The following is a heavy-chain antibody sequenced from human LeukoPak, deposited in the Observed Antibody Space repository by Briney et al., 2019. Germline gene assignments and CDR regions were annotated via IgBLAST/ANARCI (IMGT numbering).Heavy chain of an antibody. J-gene: IGHJ3*02. CDR1: GVSISSGGYS. CDR2: IYHSGST. V-gene: IGHV4-30-2*01. CDR3: ARDNYYDSSGYVAFDI. Sequence: SQTLSLTCAVSGVSISSGGYSWSWIRQPPGKGLEWIGYIYHSGSTYYNPSLKSRVTISVDTSKNQFSLKLSSVTAADTAVYYCARDNYYDSSGYVAFDIWGQGTMVTVSS. D-gene: IGHD3-22*01.